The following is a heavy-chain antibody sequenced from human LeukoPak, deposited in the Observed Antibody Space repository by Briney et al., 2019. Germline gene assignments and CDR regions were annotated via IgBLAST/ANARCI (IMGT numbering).Heavy chain of an antibody. J-gene: IGHJ4*02. CDR1: GYTFTSYD. CDR2: VNPNSGNT. CDR3: ARGSKRAGYFDY. Sequence: GASVKVSCKASGYTFTSYDINWVRQATGQGLEWMGWVNPNSGNTGYAQKFQGRVTMTRNTSISTAYMELSSLRSEDTAVYYCARGSKRAGYFDYWGQGTLVTVSS. V-gene: IGHV1-8*01. D-gene: IGHD6-19*01.